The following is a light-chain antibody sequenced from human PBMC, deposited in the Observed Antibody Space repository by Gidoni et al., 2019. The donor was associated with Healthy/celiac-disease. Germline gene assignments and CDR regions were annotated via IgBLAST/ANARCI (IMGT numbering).Light chain of an antibody. Sequence: EIVMTQSPATLSVSPGERATLSCRASQSVSSNLAWYQQKPGQAPRLLIYGASTRATGIPARFSGSGSGTEFTLTISSLQSEDFAVYYCQQYNNWPPRTTFXXXTKVEIK. CDR3: QQYNNWPPRTT. J-gene: IGKJ1*01. CDR2: GAS. V-gene: IGKV3-15*01. CDR1: QSVSSN.